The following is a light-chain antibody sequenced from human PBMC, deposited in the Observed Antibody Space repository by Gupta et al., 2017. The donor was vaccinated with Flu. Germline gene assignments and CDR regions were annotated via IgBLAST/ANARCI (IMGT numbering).Light chain of an antibody. J-gene: IGLJ1*01. V-gene: IGLV3-1*01. CDR3: QAWDSTFRV. CDR2: QDN. Sequence: SPGQTASVTCSGDKLGDKNVSWYQQKPGQSPVLVIYQDNKRPSGIPERFSGSNSGNSATLTISGTQDVDEGDYYCQAWDSTFRVFGPGTKVTGL. CDR1: KLGDKN.